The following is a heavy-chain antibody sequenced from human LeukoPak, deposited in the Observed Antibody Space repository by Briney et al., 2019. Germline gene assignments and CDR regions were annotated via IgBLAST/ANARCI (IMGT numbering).Heavy chain of an antibody. Sequence: ASVKVSCKASGYTFTSYDINWARQATGQGLEWMGWMNPNSGNTGYAQKFQGRVTITRNTSISTAYMELSSLRSEDTAVYYCARLSADFWTLRMVGYYYYYMDVWGKGTTVTVSS. J-gene: IGHJ6*03. CDR2: MNPNSGNT. V-gene: IGHV1-8*01. CDR3: ARLSADFWTLRMVGYYYYYMDV. D-gene: IGHD3/OR15-3a*01. CDR1: GYTFTSYD.